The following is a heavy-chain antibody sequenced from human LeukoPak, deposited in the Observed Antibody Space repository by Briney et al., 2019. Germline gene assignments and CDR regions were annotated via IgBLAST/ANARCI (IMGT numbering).Heavy chain of an antibody. Sequence: GGSLRLSCAASGFTFSSYWMHWIRQAPGKGLVWVSRIASDGSTVYADSVKGRFTISRDNAKDTVYLQMNSLRVEDTAVYYCIGSGGWPGYWGQGTLVTVSS. J-gene: IGHJ4*02. V-gene: IGHV3-74*01. D-gene: IGHD1-26*01. CDR2: IASDGST. CDR3: IGSGGWPGY. CDR1: GFTFSSYW.